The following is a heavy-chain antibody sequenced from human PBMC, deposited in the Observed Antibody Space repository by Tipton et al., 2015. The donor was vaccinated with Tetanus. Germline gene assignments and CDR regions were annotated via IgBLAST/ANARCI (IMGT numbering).Heavy chain of an antibody. Sequence: FLRLSCAASGFTFRSYAMNWVRQAPGKGLECVSVISARGTTYYTYSVKGRFTISRDDSKDTLFLEMSSLRAEDSAVYNCAKRLRQLVSERVIYYWGQGSLGSVSS. V-gene: IGHV3-23*01. CDR2: ISARGTT. D-gene: IGHD2-8*01. CDR1: GFTFRSYA. CDR3: AKRLRQLVSERVIYY. J-gene: IGHJ4*01.